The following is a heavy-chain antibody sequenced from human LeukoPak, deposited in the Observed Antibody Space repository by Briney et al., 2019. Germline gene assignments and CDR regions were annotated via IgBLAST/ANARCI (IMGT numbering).Heavy chain of an antibody. J-gene: IGHJ4*02. CDR2: ISWNSGSI. D-gene: IGHD3-22*01. CDR1: GFTFDDYA. V-gene: IGHV3-9*01. CDR3: AKGYYYDSSGSIIGD. Sequence: SLRLSCAASGFTFDDYAMHWVRQAPGKGLEWASGISWNSGSIGYADSVKGRFTISRDNAKNSLYLQMNSLRAEDTALYYCAKGYYYDSSGSIIGDWGQGTLVTVSS.